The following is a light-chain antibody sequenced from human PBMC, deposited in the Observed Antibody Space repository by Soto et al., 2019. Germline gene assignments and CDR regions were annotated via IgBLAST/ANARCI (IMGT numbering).Light chain of an antibody. J-gene: IGLJ1*01. CDR2: EVT. V-gene: IGLV2-14*01. CDR3: SSYRKSNTLV. Sequence: QSALTQPASVSGSPGQSITISCTGSSSDVGTYHYVSWYQHHPGKAPKLMIYEVTNRPSGVSTRFSGSKSGNTASLTISGLQAEDEADYYCSSYRKSNTLVFGSGTKV. CDR1: SSDVGTYHY.